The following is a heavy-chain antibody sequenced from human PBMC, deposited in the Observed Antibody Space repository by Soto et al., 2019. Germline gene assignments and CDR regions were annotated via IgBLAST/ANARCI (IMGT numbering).Heavy chain of an antibody. CDR2: VFYSGSP. V-gene: IGHV4-39*01. Sequence: QLQLQESGPGLVESSETLSLTCTVSGGSISSSHYWGWIRQPPGKGLGWIGSVFYSGSPYYSPSFKSRITISVDASKNQFSLRVRSVTATDTAVYFCARHYNTGAFFDYWGQGNLVTVSS. J-gene: IGHJ4*02. CDR3: ARHYNTGAFFDY. CDR1: GGSISSSHY. D-gene: IGHD1-20*01.